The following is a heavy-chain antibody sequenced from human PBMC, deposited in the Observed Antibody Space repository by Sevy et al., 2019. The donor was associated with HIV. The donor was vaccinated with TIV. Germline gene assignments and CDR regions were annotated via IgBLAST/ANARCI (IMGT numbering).Heavy chain of an antibody. J-gene: IGHJ4*02. D-gene: IGHD3-16*01. Sequence: QLGGSLRLSCAASGLSFTTNGMSWVRQTPGKGLEWVAGITSGGATYYADSVKGRFTVSRDNSKNTLYLQLNSLRADDTAVFYCAGGDTPMITDLDYWGQGTLVTVSS. CDR2: ITSGGAT. CDR3: AGGDTPMITDLDY. V-gene: IGHV3-23*01. CDR1: GLSFTTNG.